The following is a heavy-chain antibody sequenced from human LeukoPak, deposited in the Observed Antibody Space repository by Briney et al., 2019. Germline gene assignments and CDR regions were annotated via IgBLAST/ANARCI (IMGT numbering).Heavy chain of an antibody. V-gene: IGHV3-23*01. D-gene: IGHD5-18*01. CDR2: ISGSGGST. J-gene: IGHJ5*02. CDR3: AKASGYSYGWFDP. CDR1: GFTFSSYA. Sequence: GGSLRLSCAASGFTFSSYAMSWVRQAPGKGLEWVSAISGSGGSTYYAYSVKGRFTISRYNSKNTLYLQMNSLRAEDTAVYYCAKASGYSYGWFDPWGQGTLVTVSS.